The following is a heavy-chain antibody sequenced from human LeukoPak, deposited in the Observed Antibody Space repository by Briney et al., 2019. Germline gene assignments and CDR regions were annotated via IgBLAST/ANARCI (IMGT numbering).Heavy chain of an antibody. Sequence: GGSLRLSCAASGFTFSSYWMSWVRQAPGKGLEWVANIKDDGSEKYYVDSVKGRFTISRDSAKNSLSLQINSLRAEDTAVYYCARDYYDNSGYSGEFMDFWGQGTLVTVSS. V-gene: IGHV3-7*04. CDR3: ARDYYDNSGYSGEFMDF. CDR2: IKDDGSEK. CDR1: GFTFSSYW. J-gene: IGHJ4*02. D-gene: IGHD3-22*01.